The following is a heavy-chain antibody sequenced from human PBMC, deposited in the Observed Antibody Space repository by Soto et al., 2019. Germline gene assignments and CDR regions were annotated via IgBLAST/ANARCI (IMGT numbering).Heavy chain of an antibody. CDR1: GFTFINYA. V-gene: IGHV3-23*01. CDR2: ISGSDGST. J-gene: IGHJ4*02. D-gene: IGHD6-6*01. CDR3: AKPLSIAARSFDY. Sequence: GSLRLSCAASGFTFINYAMSWSRQAPGKGLEWVSTISGSDGSTFYADSVKGRFTISRDSSKSTLSLQMNSLRAEDTALYYCAKPLSIAARSFDYWGRGAQVTVST.